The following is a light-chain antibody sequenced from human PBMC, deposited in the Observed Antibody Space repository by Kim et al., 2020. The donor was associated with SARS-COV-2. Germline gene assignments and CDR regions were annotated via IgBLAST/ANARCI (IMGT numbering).Light chain of an antibody. J-gene: IGLJ3*02. CDR3: QSFDSSLTGRV. Sequence: QRFIISCTGSSSNIGAVYNVHWYQQVPGTPPKLLIYVNSNRPSGVPDRFSGSKSGTSASLAITGLQAEDEADYYCQSFDSSLTGRVFGGGSQLTVL. CDR2: VNS. V-gene: IGLV1-40*01. CDR1: SSNIGAVYN.